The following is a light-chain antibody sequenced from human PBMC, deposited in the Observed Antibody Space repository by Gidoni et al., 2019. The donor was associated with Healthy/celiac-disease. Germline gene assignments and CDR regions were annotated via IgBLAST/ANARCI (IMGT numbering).Light chain of an antibody. CDR2: QDT. J-gene: IGLJ2*01. V-gene: IGLV3-1*01. CDR3: QAWDSSTVV. CDR1: KLGDKY. Sequence: SYELTQPTSVSVSPGQTASITCSGDKLGDKYACGYTQKQGQSPVLVIYQDTKRPSGIPGRFSGSNSGHTATLTISGTQAMDDADYYCQAWDSSTVVFGGGTKLTVL.